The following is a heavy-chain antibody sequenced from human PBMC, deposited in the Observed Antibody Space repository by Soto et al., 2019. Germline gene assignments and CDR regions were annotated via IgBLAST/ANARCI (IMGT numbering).Heavy chain of an antibody. D-gene: IGHD2-21*01. CDR1: GDSVSSNTAA. CDR2: TYYRSNWRH. J-gene: IGHJ4*02. CDR3: AGGVVGSGFDL. V-gene: IGHV6-1*01. Sequence: SQTLSLTCAISGDSVSSNTAAWNWIRSSPSRGLEWLGRTYYRSNWRHDYAVSVKSRITVNPDTPKNPFSRHCISGPPDDGVVYSCAGGVVGSGFDLGGQGPVVPASS.